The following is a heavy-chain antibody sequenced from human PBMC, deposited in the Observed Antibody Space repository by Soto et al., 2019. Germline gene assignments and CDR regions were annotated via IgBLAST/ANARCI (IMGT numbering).Heavy chain of an antibody. CDR2: INHSGST. D-gene: IGHD3-22*01. Sequence: PSETLSLTCAVYGGSFSGYYWSWIRQPPGKGLEWIGEINHSGSTNYNPSLKSRVTISVDTSKNQFSLKLSSVTAADTAVYYCARGRSYYDSSGYHNWFDPWGQGTQVTVSS. V-gene: IGHV4-34*01. CDR1: GGSFSGYY. CDR3: ARGRSYYDSSGYHNWFDP. J-gene: IGHJ5*02.